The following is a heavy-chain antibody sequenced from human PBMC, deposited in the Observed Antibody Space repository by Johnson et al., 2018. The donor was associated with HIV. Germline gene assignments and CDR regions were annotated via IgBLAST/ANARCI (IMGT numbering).Heavy chain of an antibody. CDR3: ARGLTGEQVDI. D-gene: IGHD3-16*01. J-gene: IGHJ3*02. V-gene: IGHV3-66*01. CDR1: GFTVSSNY. CDR2: IYSGGST. Sequence: MQLVESGGGLVQPGGSLRLSCAASGFTVSSNYMSWVRQAPGKGLEWVSVIYSGGSTYYADSVKGRFTISRDNSKNTLYLQINSLRAEDTAVYYCARGLTGEQVDIWGQGTMVTVSS.